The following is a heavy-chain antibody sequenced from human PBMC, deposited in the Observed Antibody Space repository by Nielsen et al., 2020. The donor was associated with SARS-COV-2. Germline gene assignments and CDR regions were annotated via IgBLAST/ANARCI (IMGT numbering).Heavy chain of an antibody. D-gene: IGHD2-2*01. CDR2: INHSGST. CDR3: ARGWLLYCSSTSCYSHYYYYGMDV. Sequence: PGKGLEWIGEINHSGSTNYNPSPKSRVTISVDTSKNQFSLKLSSVTAADTAVYYCARGWLLYCSSTSCYSHYYYYGMDVWGQGTTVTVSS. V-gene: IGHV4-34*01. J-gene: IGHJ6*02.